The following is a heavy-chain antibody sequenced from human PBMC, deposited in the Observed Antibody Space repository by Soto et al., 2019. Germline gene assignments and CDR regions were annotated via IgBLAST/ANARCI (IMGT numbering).Heavy chain of an antibody. Sequence: QVQLVESGGGVVQPGRSLRLSCAASGFTFSSYGMHWVRQAPGKGLEWVAVISYDGSNKYYADSVKGRFTIARDNSKNTPDRQMNSQRAEDTGGYYCAKGALEQWLVLARFAPWGQGTLVAVSS. D-gene: IGHD6-19*01. CDR3: AKGALEQWLVLARFAP. V-gene: IGHV3-30*18. J-gene: IGHJ5*02. CDR1: GFTFSSYG. CDR2: ISYDGSNK.